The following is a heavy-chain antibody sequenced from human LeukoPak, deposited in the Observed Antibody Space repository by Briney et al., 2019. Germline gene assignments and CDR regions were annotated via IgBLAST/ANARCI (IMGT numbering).Heavy chain of an antibody. CDR1: GFTFSSNY. V-gene: IGHV4-34*01. J-gene: IGHJ6*02. Sequence: GSLRLSCAASGFTFSSNYMSWVRQPPGKGLEWIGEINHSGSTNYNPSLKSRVTISVDTSKNQFSLKLSSVTAADTAVYYCARLPTLRGYYYYGMDVWGQGTTVTVSS. CDR2: INHSGST. CDR3: ARLPTLRGYYYYGMDV. D-gene: IGHD3-16*01.